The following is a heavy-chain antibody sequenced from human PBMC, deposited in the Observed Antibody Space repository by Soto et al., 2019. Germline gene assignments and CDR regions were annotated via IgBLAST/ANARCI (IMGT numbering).Heavy chain of an antibody. V-gene: IGHV5-51*01. D-gene: IGHD6-19*01. Sequence: GESLQISCKGSGYSFTSYWIGWVRRIPGKGLEWMGIIYPGDSDTRYSPSFQGQVTISADKSISTAYLQWSSLKASDTAMYYCARQDRAVAGRIVYWGQGTLVTVSS. CDR2: IYPGDSDT. CDR3: ARQDRAVAGRIVY. CDR1: GYSFTSYW. J-gene: IGHJ4*02.